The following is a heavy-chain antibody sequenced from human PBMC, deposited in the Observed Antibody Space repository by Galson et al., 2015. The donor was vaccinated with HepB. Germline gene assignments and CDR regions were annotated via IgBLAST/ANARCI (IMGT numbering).Heavy chain of an antibody. D-gene: IGHD3-9*01. Sequence: SLRLSCAASEFTFSSNALHWVRQAPGKGLEWVAVISYDGNNKYYADSVKGRFTISRDNSKNTLYLQMNSLRPEDGAVYYCARDPYAAYYDILAHYYGMDVWGQGTTVTVSS. CDR1: EFTFSSNA. V-gene: IGHV3-30-3*01. J-gene: IGHJ6*02. CDR3: ARDPYAAYYDILAHYYGMDV. CDR2: ISYDGNNK.